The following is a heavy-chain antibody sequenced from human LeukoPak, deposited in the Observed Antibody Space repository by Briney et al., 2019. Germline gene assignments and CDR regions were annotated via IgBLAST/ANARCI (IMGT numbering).Heavy chain of an antibody. Sequence: SETLSLTCVVSGYSISSGYHWGWIRQPPGKGLEWIGSVYRSGTTYYDPSLKSRVTISVHTSKNQISLKVRSVTAADTAMYYCARENWVFDYWGQGILVTVSS. CDR1: GYSISSGYH. J-gene: IGHJ4*02. CDR3: ARENWVFDY. V-gene: IGHV4-38-2*02. CDR2: VYRSGTT. D-gene: IGHD7-27*01.